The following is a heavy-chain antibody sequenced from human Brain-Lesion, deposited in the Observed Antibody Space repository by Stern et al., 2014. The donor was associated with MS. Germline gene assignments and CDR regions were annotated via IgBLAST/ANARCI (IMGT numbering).Heavy chain of an antibody. CDR3: AKDRQYLTYFFDH. V-gene: IGHV3-30*18. D-gene: IGHD2/OR15-2a*01. CDR1: GFTFGSCA. CDR2: VPYYGGNK. J-gene: IGHJ5*02. Sequence: VHLVESGGGVVQPGRPLRLSCVASGFTFGSCAMRWVRQAPATGLERVAGVPYYGGNKNYDNPVKSSFPTTSHNSHHNLYMQISSLRPEDTAVYYCAKDRQYLTYFFDHWGQGSLVTVSS.